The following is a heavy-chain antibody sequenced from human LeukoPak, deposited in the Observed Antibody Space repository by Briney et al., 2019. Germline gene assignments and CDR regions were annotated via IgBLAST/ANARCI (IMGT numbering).Heavy chain of an antibody. J-gene: IGHJ4*02. CDR2: ISGSGGST. CDR3: AKGAAAAGRSVYFDY. Sequence: GGSLRLSCVTSGFPFSNFAMGWVRQVPGKGLEWVSFISGSGGSTFYVDSAKGPSAISIDNSDNTVYLQINNLRAEDTAVYLCAKGAAAAGRSVYFDYWGQGTRVTVSS. CDR1: GFPFSNFA. D-gene: IGHD6-13*01. V-gene: IGHV3-23*01.